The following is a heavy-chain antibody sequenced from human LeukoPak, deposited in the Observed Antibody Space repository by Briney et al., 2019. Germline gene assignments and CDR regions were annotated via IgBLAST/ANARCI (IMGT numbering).Heavy chain of an antibody. CDR3: ARAPGDYGDPEYFDY. CDR2: INHSGST. V-gene: IGHV4-38-2*02. Sequence: SETLSLTCTVSGYSISSGYYWGWIRQPPGKGLEWIGEINHSGSTNYNPSLKSRVTISVDTSKNQFSLKLSSVTAADTAVYYCARAPGDYGDPEYFDYWGQGTLVTVSS. CDR1: GYSISSGYY. D-gene: IGHD4-17*01. J-gene: IGHJ4*02.